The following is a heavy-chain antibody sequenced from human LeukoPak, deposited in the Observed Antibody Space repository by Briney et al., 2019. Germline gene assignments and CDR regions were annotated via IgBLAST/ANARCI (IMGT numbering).Heavy chain of an antibody. Sequence: PGGSLRLSCAASGFTFSSYGMHWVRQAPGKGLEWVAVISYDGSNKYYADSVKGRFTISRDNSKNTLYLQMNSLRAEDTAVYYCARVWGSGPFDYWGQGTLVTVSS. CDR2: ISYDGSNK. CDR3: ARVWGSGPFDY. D-gene: IGHD3-10*01. CDR1: GFTFSSYG. J-gene: IGHJ4*02. V-gene: IGHV3-30*03.